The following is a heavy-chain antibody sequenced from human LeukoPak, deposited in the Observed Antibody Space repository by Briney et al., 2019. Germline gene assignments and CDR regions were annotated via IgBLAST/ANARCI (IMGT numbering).Heavy chain of an antibody. CDR2: ISSNSATT. CDR1: GFSFGTNS. J-gene: IGHJ4*02. Sequence: GGSLRLSCAASGFSFGTNSMNWVRQVPGKGLEWISYISSNSATTYYADSVKGRFTISRDNAKNSLYLHMNSLRADDTAVYYCARDTRSLIDYWGQGTLVTVSS. D-gene: IGHD1-26*01. V-gene: IGHV3-48*01. CDR3: ARDTRSLIDY.